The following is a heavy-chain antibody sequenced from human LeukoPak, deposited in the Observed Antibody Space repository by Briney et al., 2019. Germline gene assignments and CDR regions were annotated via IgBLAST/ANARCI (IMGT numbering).Heavy chain of an antibody. Sequence: GSLRLSCAASRFTFSSYAMSWVRQAPGKGLEWVSAISGSGGSTYYADSVKGRFTISRDNSKNTLYLQMNSLRAEDTAVYYCAKAGSGWPRWGDYWGQGTLVTVSS. CDR2: ISGSGGST. V-gene: IGHV3-23*01. D-gene: IGHD6-19*01. CDR1: RFTFSSYA. J-gene: IGHJ4*02. CDR3: AKAGSGWPRWGDY.